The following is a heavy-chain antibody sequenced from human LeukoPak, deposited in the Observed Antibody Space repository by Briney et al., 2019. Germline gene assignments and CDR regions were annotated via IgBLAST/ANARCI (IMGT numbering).Heavy chain of an antibody. CDR3: AKASHSSSWRKAYFFDY. J-gene: IGHJ4*02. CDR1: GFTFDDYA. Sequence: PGGSLRLSFAASGFTFDDYAMHWVRQAPGKGLEWVSGISWNSGSIGYADSVKGRFTISRDNAKNSLYLQMNSLRAEDMALYYCAKASHSSSWRKAYFFDYWGQGTLVTVSS. D-gene: IGHD6-13*01. CDR2: ISWNSGSI. V-gene: IGHV3-9*03.